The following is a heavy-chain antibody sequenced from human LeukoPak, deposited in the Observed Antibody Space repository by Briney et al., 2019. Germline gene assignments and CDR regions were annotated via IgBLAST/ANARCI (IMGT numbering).Heavy chain of an antibody. V-gene: IGHV3-11*01. Sequence: PGGSLRLSCAASGFTFSDYYMSWIRQAPGKGLEWVSYISSSGSTIYYADSVKGRFTISRDNAKNSLYLQMNSLRAEDTAVYYCARDLSHGSYYLPVVNPWGQGTLVTVSS. CDR1: GFTFSDYY. CDR2: ISSSGSTI. D-gene: IGHD3-10*01. CDR3: ARDLSHGSYYLPVVNP. J-gene: IGHJ5*02.